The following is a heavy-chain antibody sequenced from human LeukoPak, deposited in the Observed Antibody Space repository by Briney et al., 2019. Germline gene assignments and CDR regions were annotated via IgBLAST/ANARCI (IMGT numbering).Heavy chain of an antibody. D-gene: IGHD5-12*01. CDR3: TRAGGYDNYFDY. J-gene: IGHJ4*02. CDR2: IRSKTYGETI. Sequence: GGSLRLSCTASGFTFGDYAMSWVRQAPGKGLEWGVFIRSKTYGETIEYAASVKGRFTTSRDDSKSIAYLQMNSLKIEDTAVYYCTRAGGYDNYFDYWGQGTLVTVSS. CDR1: GFTFGDYA. V-gene: IGHV3-49*04.